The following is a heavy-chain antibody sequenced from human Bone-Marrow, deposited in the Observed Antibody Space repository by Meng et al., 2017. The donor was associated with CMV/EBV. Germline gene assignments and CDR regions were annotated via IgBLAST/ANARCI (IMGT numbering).Heavy chain of an antibody. CDR3: ARGNPRGDCDF. CDR2: INHSGIT. CDR1: GGSFSGYY. D-gene: IGHD2-21*01. J-gene: IGHJ4*02. V-gene: IGHV4-34*01. Sequence: SQTLSLTCVVHGGSFSGYYWTWIRQSPGQGLEWIGEINHSGITNYNPSLKSRVTISIDTSKNQFSLRLRSVTAAETAVYYCARGNPRGDCDFWGQGNLVTVSS.